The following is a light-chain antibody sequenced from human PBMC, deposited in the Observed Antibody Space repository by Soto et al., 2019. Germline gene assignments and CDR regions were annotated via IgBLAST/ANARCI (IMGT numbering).Light chain of an antibody. J-gene: IGKJ3*01. CDR3: QKYSGVPV. CDR1: QGIRNY. V-gene: IGKV1-27*01. CDR2: AAS. Sequence: DIQMTQSPTSLSASVGDRVTITCRASQGIRNYVAWYQQIPGKAPKLLIYAASTLQSGVPSRFSGSVSGTDFTLTINGLQPEDFASYSCQKYSGVPVFGPGTKVEIK.